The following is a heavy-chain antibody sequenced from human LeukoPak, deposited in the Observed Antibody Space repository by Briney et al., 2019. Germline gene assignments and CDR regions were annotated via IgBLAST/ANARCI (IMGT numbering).Heavy chain of an antibody. J-gene: IGHJ6*03. CDR1: GFTFSSYS. CDR3: ARDTRSYYYDSYMDV. V-gene: IGHV3-48*01. Sequence: GGSLRLSCAASGFTFSSYSMNWVRQAPGKGLEWVSYISSSSSTIYYADSVKGRFTISRDNAKNSLYLQMNSLRAEDTAVYYCARDTRSYYYDSYMDVWGKGTTVTVSS. D-gene: IGHD1-26*01. CDR2: ISSSSSTI.